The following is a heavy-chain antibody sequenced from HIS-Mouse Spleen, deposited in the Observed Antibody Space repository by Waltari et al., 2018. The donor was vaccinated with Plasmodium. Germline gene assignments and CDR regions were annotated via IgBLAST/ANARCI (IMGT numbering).Heavy chain of an antibody. J-gene: IGHJ4*02. CDR1: GFTFSSYG. D-gene: IGHD7-27*01. V-gene: IGHV3-30*03. Sequence: QVQLVESGGGVVQPGRSLRLSCAASGFTFSSYGMHWVRQAPGKVLGWVAVISYDGSNKYYADSVKGRFTISRDNSKNTLYLQMNSLRAEDTAVYYCATSGLTGGTYYFDYWGQGTLVTVSS. CDR2: ISYDGSNK. CDR3: ATSGLTGGTYYFDY.